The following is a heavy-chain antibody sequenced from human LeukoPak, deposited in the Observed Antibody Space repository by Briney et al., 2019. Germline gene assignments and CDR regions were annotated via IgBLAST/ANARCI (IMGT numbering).Heavy chain of an antibody. CDR2: INPNSDGT. V-gene: IGHV1-2*02. J-gene: IGHJ3*02. D-gene: IGHD4-23*01. CDR3: PRVLRGSNAFDI. CDR1: GYTFTGYY. Sequence: ASVKVSCKASGYTFTGYYMHWVRQTPGQRLEWMGWINPNSDGTNYAQKFQGTVTMTRDTSISTAYMELTRLRSDASPVYYCPRVLRGSNAFDIWGQGTMVTVSS.